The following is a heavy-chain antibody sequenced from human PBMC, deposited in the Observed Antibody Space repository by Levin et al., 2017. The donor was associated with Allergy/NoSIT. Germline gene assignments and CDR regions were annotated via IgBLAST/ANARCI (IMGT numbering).Heavy chain of an antibody. V-gene: IGHV4-61*03. Sequence: SQTLSLTCTVSGGTVSSANFYWSWLRQPPGKGLEWIGNVFYSGSTNYNPSLKSRVTISVDTSKNHFSLKLNSVTAADTAVYSCARVRQPCFFDRWGRGTLVTVSS. CDR3: ARVRQPCFFDR. J-gene: IGHJ2*01. CDR1: GGTVSSANFY. CDR2: VFYSGST. D-gene: IGHD1-1*01.